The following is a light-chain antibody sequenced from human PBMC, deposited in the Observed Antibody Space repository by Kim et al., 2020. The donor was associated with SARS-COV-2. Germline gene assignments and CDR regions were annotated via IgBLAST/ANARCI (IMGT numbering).Light chain of an antibody. CDR2: DTN. V-gene: IGLV1-44*01. CDR1: SSNIGTNP. CDR3: ATWDDDLKGYV. Sequence: QSVLTQPTSVSGTPGQSVTVSCSGASSNIGTNPVYWYQVLPGRAPQLLIFDTNKRPSGVPDRFSGSRSGTSGSLAISGLQSDDEAGYFCATWDDDLKGYVFGSGTKVTVL. J-gene: IGLJ1*01.